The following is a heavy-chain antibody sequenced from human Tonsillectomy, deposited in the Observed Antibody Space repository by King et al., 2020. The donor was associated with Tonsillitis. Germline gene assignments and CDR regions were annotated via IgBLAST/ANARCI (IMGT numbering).Heavy chain of an antibody. D-gene: IGHD2-8*02. CDR2: INTSGTNS. CDR3: GREYWGAFDI. CDR1: GFTFSDYY. Sequence: VQLVESGGGLVKPGGSLRLSCAASGFTFSDYYMTWIRQAPGGGLVWSSFINTSGTNSNYVDCVRGRFTISRDNPKNSMFLQMSSLRAEDTGVYYCGREYWGAFDIWGQGTMVTVSS. V-gene: IGHV3-11*06. J-gene: IGHJ3*02.